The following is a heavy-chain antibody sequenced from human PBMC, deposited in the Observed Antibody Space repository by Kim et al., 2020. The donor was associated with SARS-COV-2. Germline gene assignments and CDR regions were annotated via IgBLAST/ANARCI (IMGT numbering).Heavy chain of an antibody. D-gene: IGHD2-2*01. Sequence: ASVKVSCKASGYTFTSYYMHWVRQAPGQGLEWMGIINPSGGSTSYAQKFQGRVTMTRDTSTSTVYMELSSLRSEDTAVYYCACQTSCGIGCYYGMDVWGQGTTVTVSS. CDR1: GYTFTSYY. V-gene: IGHV1-46*01. CDR2: INPSGGST. CDR3: ACQTSCGIGCYYGMDV. J-gene: IGHJ6*02.